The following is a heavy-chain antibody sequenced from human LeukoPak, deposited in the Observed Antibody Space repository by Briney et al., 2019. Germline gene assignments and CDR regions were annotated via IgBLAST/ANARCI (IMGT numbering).Heavy chain of an antibody. CDR2: ILSDGSST. D-gene: IGHD2-2*01. Sequence: GGSLRLSCAASGFTFSDYWMVRVRQAPGKGLVWVSRILSDGSSTSYADSVKGRFTISRDIAKNTLYLQMNSLRAGDTAVYYCARVRITRANWFDPWGQGTLVTVSS. J-gene: IGHJ5*02. CDR1: GFTFSDYW. V-gene: IGHV3-74*01. CDR3: ARVRITRANWFDP.